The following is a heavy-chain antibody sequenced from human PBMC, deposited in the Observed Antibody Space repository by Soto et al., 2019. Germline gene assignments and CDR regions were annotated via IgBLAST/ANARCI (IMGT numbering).Heavy chain of an antibody. V-gene: IGHV3-23*01. D-gene: IGHD3-10*01. CDR3: VKYRGTASATEFDP. J-gene: IGHJ5*02. Sequence: EVQLLESGGGLVQPGGSLRLSGAASGFTFSAYGMSWVRQAPGRGLEWVSAITGTGSTTYYADSVKGRFTISRDNSKNTLYLQMNSLGAEDTALYYCVKYRGTASATEFDPWGQGTLVTVSS. CDR2: ITGTGSTT. CDR1: GFTFSAYG.